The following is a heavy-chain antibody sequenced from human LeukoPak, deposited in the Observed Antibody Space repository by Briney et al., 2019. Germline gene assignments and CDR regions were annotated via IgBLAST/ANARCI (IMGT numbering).Heavy chain of an antibody. V-gene: IGHV1-24*01. CDR1: GYTLTELS. CDR3: ARASGLLWFGELLPDY. Sequence: ASVKVSCKVSGYTLTELSMHWERQAPGKGLEWMGGFDPEDGETIYAQKFQGRVTMTEDTSTDTAYMELSSLRSEDTAVYYCARASGLLWFGELLPDYWGQGTLVTVSS. CDR2: FDPEDGET. J-gene: IGHJ4*02. D-gene: IGHD3-10*01.